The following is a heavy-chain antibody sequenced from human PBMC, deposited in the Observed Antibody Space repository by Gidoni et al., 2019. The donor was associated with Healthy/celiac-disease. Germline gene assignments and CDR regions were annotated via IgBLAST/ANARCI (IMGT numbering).Heavy chain of an antibody. CDR2: ISGSGGST. Sequence: EVQLLESGGGLVQPGGSLRLSCAASGFTFSSYAMSWVRQAPGKGLEWVSAISGSGGSTYYADSVKGRFTISRDNSKNTLYLQMNSLRAEDTAVYYCAKDTASITMPRGDAFDIWGQGTMVTVSS. CDR3: AKDTASITMPRGDAFDI. J-gene: IGHJ3*02. V-gene: IGHV3-23*01. CDR1: GFTFSSYA. D-gene: IGHD3-10*01.